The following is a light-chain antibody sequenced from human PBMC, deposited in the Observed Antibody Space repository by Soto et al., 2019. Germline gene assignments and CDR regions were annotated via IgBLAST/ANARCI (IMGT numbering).Light chain of an antibody. Sequence: DIVMTQSPLSLPVTRGEPASISCRSGQSLLHSNGYNYLAWYQQKPGQARRLLIYGTSNTATGIPDRFSGSGSGTDFTITISRLEPEDFVIYYCQQYGSSTWTFGQGTKVDIK. CDR3: QQYGSSTWT. CDR2: GTS. V-gene: IGKV3-20*01. J-gene: IGKJ1*01. CDR1: QSLLHSNGYNY.